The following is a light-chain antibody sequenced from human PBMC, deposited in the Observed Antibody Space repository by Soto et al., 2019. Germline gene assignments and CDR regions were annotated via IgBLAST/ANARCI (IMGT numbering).Light chain of an antibody. Sequence: EIMMTQSPATLSVSPGERATLSCRASQSVTINLAWYQQKPGQAPRLLIYGASTRATGIPARFSGSGSGTEFTLTISSLQSEDCAVYYCQQYDNWPLTFGGGTKVDI. CDR3: QQYDNWPLT. J-gene: IGKJ4*01. CDR2: GAS. V-gene: IGKV3-15*01. CDR1: QSVTIN.